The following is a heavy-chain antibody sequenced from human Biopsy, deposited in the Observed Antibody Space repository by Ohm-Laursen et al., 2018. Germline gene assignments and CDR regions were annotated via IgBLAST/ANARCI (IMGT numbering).Heavy chain of an antibody. CDR1: GFTFSTYW. Sequence: SLRLSCAAPGFTFSTYWMTWVRQAPGKGLEWAANIKRDGSQSNHADSVKGRFTISRDNAKNSLYLQMNSLRAGDTALYYCTRDYTYFAGTNYYDALDVWGQGTAVTVSS. D-gene: IGHD6-13*01. V-gene: IGHV3-7*01. J-gene: IGHJ3*01. CDR3: TRDYTYFAGTNYYDALDV. CDR2: IKRDGSQS.